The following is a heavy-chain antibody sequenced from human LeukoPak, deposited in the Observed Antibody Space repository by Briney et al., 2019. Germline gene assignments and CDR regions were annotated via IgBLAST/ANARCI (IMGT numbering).Heavy chain of an antibody. V-gene: IGHV4-34*01. J-gene: IGHJ5*02. CDR3: ARFPLYSSSWYNWFDP. Sequence: PSETLSLTCAVYGGSFSGYYWSWLRQPPGKGLEWIGEINHSGSTNYNPSLKSRVTISVDTSKNQFSLKLSSVTAADTAVYYCARFPLYSSSWYNWFDPWGRGTLVTVSS. D-gene: IGHD6-13*01. CDR2: INHSGST. CDR1: GGSFSGYY.